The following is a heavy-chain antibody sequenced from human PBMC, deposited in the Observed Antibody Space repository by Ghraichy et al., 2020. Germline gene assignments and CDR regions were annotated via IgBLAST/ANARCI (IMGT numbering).Heavy chain of an antibody. J-gene: IGHJ4*02. Sequence: GGSLRLSCAASGFTFSNYWMIWARQAPGKGLEWVANIDQDGSETNYVDSVKGRFTISRDNAKNSLYLQINSLRAEDTAVYYCATYRSVVWSFFDYWGQGTLATVSS. V-gene: IGHV3-7*01. CDR2: IDQDGSET. CDR1: GFTFSNYW. CDR3: ATYRSVVWSFFDY. D-gene: IGHD3-3*01.